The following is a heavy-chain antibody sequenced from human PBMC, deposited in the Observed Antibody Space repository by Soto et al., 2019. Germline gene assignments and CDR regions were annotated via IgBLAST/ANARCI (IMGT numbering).Heavy chain of an antibody. Sequence: SVKVSFKASGFTFTSSAVQWVRQARGQRLEWIGWIVVGSGNTNYAQKFQERVTITRDMSTSTAYMELSSLRSEDTAVYYCAADLCTNGVCYDYWGQGTLVTVSS. CDR1: GFTFTSSA. J-gene: IGHJ4*02. CDR3: AADLCTNGVCYDY. V-gene: IGHV1-58*01. CDR2: IVVGSGNT. D-gene: IGHD2-8*01.